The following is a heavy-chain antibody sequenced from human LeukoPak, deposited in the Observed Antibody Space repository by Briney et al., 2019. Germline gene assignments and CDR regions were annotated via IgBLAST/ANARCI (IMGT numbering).Heavy chain of an antibody. Sequence: SETLSLTCTVSGGSISSYYWSWIRQPPGKGLEWIGYISYSGSTNYSPSLKSRVTISVDTSKEQFSLKLRSVTAADTAVYYCARHTSSGWYFIDYWGQGTLVTVSS. D-gene: IGHD6-19*01. CDR3: ARHTSSGWYFIDY. J-gene: IGHJ4*02. V-gene: IGHV4-59*08. CDR2: ISYSGST. CDR1: GGSISSYY.